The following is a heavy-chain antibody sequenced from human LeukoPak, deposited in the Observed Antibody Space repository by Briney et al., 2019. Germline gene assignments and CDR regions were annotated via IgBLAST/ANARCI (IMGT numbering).Heavy chain of an antibody. CDR2: INPSGGST. V-gene: IGHV1-46*01. CDR3: ARDPQWGGSGGGEPLGSEDPPFDP. Sequence: ASVKVSCKASGYTFTSYYMHWVRQAPGQGLEWMGIINPSGGSTSYAQKFQGRVTMTRDTSTSTVYMELSSLRSEDTAVYYCARDPQWGGSGGGEPLGSEDPPFDPWGQGTLVTVSS. J-gene: IGHJ5*02. CDR1: GYTFTSYY. D-gene: IGHD3-10*01.